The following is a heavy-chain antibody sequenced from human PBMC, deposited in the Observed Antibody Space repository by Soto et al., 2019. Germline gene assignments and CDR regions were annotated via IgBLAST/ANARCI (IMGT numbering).Heavy chain of an antibody. CDR2: IHYRGRT. CDR3: ARCRDAFGFDT. J-gene: IGHJ4*02. Sequence: QVQLQESGPGLVKPSETLSLTCNVSGGSINSGGYYWGWIRQHPGKVLEWIGYIHYRGRTSYNPSLQILVSISLDMSGHHFSLKLTSVTAADTAVYYCARCRDAFGFDTWGQGTRVTVSS. D-gene: IGHD2-15*01. CDR1: GGSINSGGYY. V-gene: IGHV4-31*01.